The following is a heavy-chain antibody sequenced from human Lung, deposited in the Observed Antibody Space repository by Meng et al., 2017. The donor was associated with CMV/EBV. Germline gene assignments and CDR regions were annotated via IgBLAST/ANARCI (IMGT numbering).Heavy chain of an antibody. CDR1: GYTFTSYD. D-gene: IGHD2-15*01. CDR2: MNPNSGNT. V-gene: IGHV1-8*01. Sequence: AEVKKPGASVKVPSKASGYTFTSYDINWVRQATGQGLEWMGWMNPNSGNTGYAQKFQGRVTMTRNTSISTAYMELSSLRSEDTAVYYCARGYCSGGSCPVFDPWGQGTLVTVSS. J-gene: IGHJ5*02. CDR3: ARGYCSGGSCPVFDP.